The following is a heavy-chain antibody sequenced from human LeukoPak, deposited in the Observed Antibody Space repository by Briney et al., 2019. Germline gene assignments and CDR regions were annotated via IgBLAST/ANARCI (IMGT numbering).Heavy chain of an antibody. V-gene: IGHV4-59*08. CDR1: GGSISNYY. Sequence: SETLSLTCTVSGGSISNYYWSWIRQPPGKGLEWIGYSYNSGSTTYNPSLRSRVTISVDTSKNQFSLRLRSVTAADTAVYYCAGPSKQLASWGRGTLVTVSS. CDR3: AGPSKQLAS. D-gene: IGHD1-1*01. J-gene: IGHJ5*02. CDR2: SYNSGST.